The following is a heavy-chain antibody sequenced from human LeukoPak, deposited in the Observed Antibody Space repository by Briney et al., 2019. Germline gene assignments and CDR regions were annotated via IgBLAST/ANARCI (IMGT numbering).Heavy chain of an antibody. CDR2: ISSNGGST. CDR3: ARSARVSRDGYNPDFDY. CDR1: GFTFSSYA. J-gene: IGHJ4*02. D-gene: IGHD5-24*01. V-gene: IGHV3-64*01. Sequence: GGSLRLSCAVSGFTFSSYAMHWVRQAPGKGPEYVSAISSNGGSTYYANSVKGRFTISRDNSKNTLYLQMGSLRAEDMAVYYCARSARVSRDGYNPDFDYWGQGTLVTVSS.